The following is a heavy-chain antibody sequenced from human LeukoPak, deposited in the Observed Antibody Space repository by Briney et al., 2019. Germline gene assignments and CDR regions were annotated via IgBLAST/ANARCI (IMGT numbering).Heavy chain of an antibody. CDR3: ARLHGGKGQYYFDY. CDR1: GGSFSGYY. Sequence: SETLSLTCAVYGGSFSGYYWSWIRQPPGKGLEWIGEINHSGSTNYNPSLKSRVTISVDTSKNQFSLKLSSVTAADTAVYYCARLHGGKGQYYFDYWGQGTLVTVSS. J-gene: IGHJ4*02. CDR2: INHSGST. D-gene: IGHD4-23*01. V-gene: IGHV4-34*01.